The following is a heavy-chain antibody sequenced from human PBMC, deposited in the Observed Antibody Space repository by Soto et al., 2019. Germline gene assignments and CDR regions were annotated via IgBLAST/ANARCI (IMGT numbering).Heavy chain of an antibody. J-gene: IGHJ4*02. D-gene: IGHD6-19*01. V-gene: IGHV1-3*05. CDR1: GYNFTGYA. Sequence: QVQLVQSGAEEKKPEASVKVSCKASGYNFTGYAMHWVRQAPGQRLEWMGWINAGNGNTKYSQKFQGRVTITRDTSASTAYMELSSLRSEDTAVYYCARAVAVAADFDYWGQGTLVTVSS. CDR3: ARAVAVAADFDY. CDR2: INAGNGNT.